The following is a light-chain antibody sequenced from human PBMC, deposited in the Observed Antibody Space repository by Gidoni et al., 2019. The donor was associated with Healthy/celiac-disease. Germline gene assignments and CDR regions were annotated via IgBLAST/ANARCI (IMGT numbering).Light chain of an antibody. V-gene: IGLV1-47*01. J-gene: IGLJ3*02. CDR3: AAWDDSLSGPV. Sequence: QSLLFQPPSASGPPRQRVTISCSGRSPNIGSNYVYWYQQPTGTAPKPLIYRNNQQPSGVPDRFPGSKSGTSASLAISGLRSEDEADYYCAAWDDSLSGPVFGGGTKLTVL. CDR1: SPNIGSNY. CDR2: RNN.